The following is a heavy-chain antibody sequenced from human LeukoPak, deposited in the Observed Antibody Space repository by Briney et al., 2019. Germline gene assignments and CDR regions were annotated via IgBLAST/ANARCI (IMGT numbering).Heavy chain of an antibody. CDR3: ARTKSRIADGVFDY. CDR1: GYSFTNYW. CDR2: IYPGDSDT. Sequence: GESLKISCKGSGYSFTNYWIGWVRQMPGKDLEWMGIIYPGDSDTRYSPSFEGQVTISADKSISTVYLQWSGLKASDTAMFYCARTKSRIADGVFDYWGQGTLVTVSS. D-gene: IGHD6-13*01. V-gene: IGHV5-51*01. J-gene: IGHJ4*02.